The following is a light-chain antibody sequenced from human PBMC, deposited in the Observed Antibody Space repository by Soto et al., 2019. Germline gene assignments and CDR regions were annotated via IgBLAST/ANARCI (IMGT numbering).Light chain of an antibody. CDR2: LGS. J-gene: IGKJ2*01. CDR3: MQDLQTPRT. V-gene: IGKV2-28*01. CDR1: QSLLHSNGYNY. Sequence: DIVMTQSPLSLPVTPGEPASISCRSSQSLLHSNGYNYLDWYLQKPGQSPQLLIYLGSNRASRFPDRFSGSGSGTDFTLKISRVEAEDVGVYYCMQDLQTPRTFGQGTKLEIK.